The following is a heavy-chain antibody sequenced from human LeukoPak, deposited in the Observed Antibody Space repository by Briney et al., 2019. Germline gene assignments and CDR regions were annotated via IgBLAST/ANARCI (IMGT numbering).Heavy chain of an antibody. J-gene: IGHJ4*02. CDR1: GYTFTDYY. CDR3: ARDAIVRDYSNSDF. V-gene: IGHV1-2*02. D-gene: IGHD4-11*01. Sequence: VSVKVSCKASGYTFTDYYIHWVRQAPGQGIEWMGWINPNSGGTNYAQKFQGRVTMTRDTSISTAYMDLSRLTSDDAAVYYCARDAIVRDYSNSDFWGQGTLVTVSS. CDR2: INPNSGGT.